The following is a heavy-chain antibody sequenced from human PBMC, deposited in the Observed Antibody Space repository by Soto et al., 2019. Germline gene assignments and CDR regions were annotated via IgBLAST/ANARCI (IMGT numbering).Heavy chain of an antibody. J-gene: IGHJ6*02. V-gene: IGHV1-18*01. CDR1: GYTFTSYG. Sequence: ASVKVSCKASGYTFTSYGISCVRQAPGQGLEWMGWISAYNGNTNYAQKLQGRVTMTTDTSTSTAYMELRSLRSDNTAVYYCARIPYYDILTGYPGTMDVWGQGTTVTVSS. CDR2: ISAYNGNT. CDR3: ARIPYYDILTGYPGTMDV. D-gene: IGHD3-9*01.